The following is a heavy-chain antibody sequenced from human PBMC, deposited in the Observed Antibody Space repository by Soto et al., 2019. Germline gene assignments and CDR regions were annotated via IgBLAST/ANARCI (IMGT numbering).Heavy chain of an antibody. CDR1: VFTFSSDG. D-gene: IGHD2-21*02. J-gene: IGHJ6*02. Sequence: GGSMRLSGAASVFTFSSDGMHWVRQAPGKGLEWVAVIIYDGSKKEYADSVKGRCTVSRENYKDTVYLQMNNLRPEDTGGYYCAKDTHDFASFFFYGMDVWGQGTSVTVSS. V-gene: IGHV3-30*18. CDR2: IIYDGSKK. CDR3: AKDTHDFASFFFYGMDV.